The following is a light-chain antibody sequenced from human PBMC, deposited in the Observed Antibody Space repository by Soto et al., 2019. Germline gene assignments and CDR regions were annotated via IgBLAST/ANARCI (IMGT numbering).Light chain of an antibody. CDR2: KAS. J-gene: IGKJ1*01. Sequence: DIQMTQSPSTLSASVGDRVTITCRASQSISTWLAWYQQKPGKAPKVLIYKASSLESGVPSRFSGTGSGTEFTLTISSLQPDDFATYYCQRYNTYRTFGQGTKVEIK. CDR3: QRYNTYRT. CDR1: QSISTW. V-gene: IGKV1-5*03.